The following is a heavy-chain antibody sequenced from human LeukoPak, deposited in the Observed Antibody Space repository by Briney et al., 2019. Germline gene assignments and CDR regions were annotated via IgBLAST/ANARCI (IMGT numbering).Heavy chain of an antibody. CDR2: ISSSGTTI. J-gene: IGHJ4*02. D-gene: IGHD3-22*01. V-gene: IGHV3-11*04. CDR3: ASTYDSSGYWAY. Sequence: GGSLRLSCAASGFTFSDFYMSWIRQAPGKGLEWVSYISSSGTTIYYADSVKGRFTISRDNAKNSLYLQMNSLRAEDTAVYYCASTYDSSGYWAYWGQGTLVTVSS. CDR1: GFTFSDFY.